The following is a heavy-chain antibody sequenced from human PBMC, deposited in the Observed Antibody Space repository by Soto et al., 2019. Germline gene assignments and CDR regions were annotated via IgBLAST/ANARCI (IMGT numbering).Heavy chain of an antibody. CDR2: INPNSGGT. CDR3: ARDRVRGVNLYYYYGMDV. J-gene: IGHJ6*02. D-gene: IGHD3-10*01. CDR1: GYTFTGYY. Sequence: ASVKVSCKASGYTFTGYYVHWVRQAPGQGLEWMGWINPNSGGTNYAQKFQGRVTMTRDTSISTAYMELSRLRSDDTAVYYCARDRVRGVNLYYYYGMDVWGQGTTVTVSS. V-gene: IGHV1-2*02.